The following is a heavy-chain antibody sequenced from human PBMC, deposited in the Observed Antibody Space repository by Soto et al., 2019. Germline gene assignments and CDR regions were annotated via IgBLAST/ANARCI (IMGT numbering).Heavy chain of an antibody. CDR1: GFTFSSYE. V-gene: IGHV3-48*03. Sequence: PGGSLRLSCAASGFTFSSYEMNWVRQAPGKGLECVSYISSSGSTIYYADSVKGRFTISRDNAKNSLYLQMNSLRAEDTAVYYCARAAAYYYDSSGYSVFDYWGQGTLVTVSS. CDR3: ARAAAYYYDSSGYSVFDY. CDR2: ISSSGSTI. J-gene: IGHJ4*02. D-gene: IGHD3-22*01.